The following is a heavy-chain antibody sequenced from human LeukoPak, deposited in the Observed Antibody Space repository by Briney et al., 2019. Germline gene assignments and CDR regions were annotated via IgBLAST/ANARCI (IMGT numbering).Heavy chain of an antibody. D-gene: IGHD5-24*01. J-gene: IGHJ4*02. V-gene: IGHV1-18*01. CDR3: ARKKMATAIFDY. CDR1: GYTFTIYA. Sequence: ASVKVSCKASGYTFTIYAITWVRQAPGQGLEWMGGISAYNGNTNYAQNIQGKVTMTTDTSTSTAYMEQRSLRSGDTAMYYCARKKMATAIFDYWGQGTLVTVSS. CDR2: ISAYNGNT.